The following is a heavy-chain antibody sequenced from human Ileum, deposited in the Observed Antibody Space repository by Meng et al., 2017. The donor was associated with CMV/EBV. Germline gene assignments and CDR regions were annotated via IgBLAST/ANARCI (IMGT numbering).Heavy chain of an antibody. CDR2: IRNKANSFTT. D-gene: IGHD4-23*01. J-gene: IGHJ4*02. V-gene: IGHV3-72*01. Sequence: GESLKISCAASGFTFSDPYMDWVRQAPGRGLEWVGRIRNKANSFTTEYAASVRGRFTISRDDSKTSLYLQMDSLKTEDTAVYYCARSPQGNIPDYWGLGTLVTVSS. CDR1: GFTFSDPY. CDR3: ARSPQGNIPDY.